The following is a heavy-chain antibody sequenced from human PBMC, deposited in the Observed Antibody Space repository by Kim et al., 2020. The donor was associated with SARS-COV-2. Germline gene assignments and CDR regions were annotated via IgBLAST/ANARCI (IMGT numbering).Heavy chain of an antibody. D-gene: IGHD3-10*01. Sequence: SETLSLTCAVYGGSFSGYYWSWIRQPPGKGLEWIGEINHSGSTNYNPSLKSRVTISVDTSKNQFSLKLSSVTAADTAVYYCARDGTYYGSGSPISGRYYYYMDVWGKGTTVTVSS. V-gene: IGHV4-34*01. CDR3: ARDGTYYGSGSPISGRYYYYMDV. CDR1: GGSFSGYY. J-gene: IGHJ6*03. CDR2: INHSGST.